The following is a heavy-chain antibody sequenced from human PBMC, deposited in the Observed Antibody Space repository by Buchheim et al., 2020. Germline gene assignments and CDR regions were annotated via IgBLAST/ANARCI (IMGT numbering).Heavy chain of an antibody. D-gene: IGHD1-26*01. J-gene: IGHJ4*02. Sequence: QVQLVESGGGVVQPGRSLRLSCAASGFTFSSYAMHWVRQAPGKGLEWVAVISYDGSNKYYADSVKGRFTISRDNSKNTLYLQMNSRRAEDTAVYYCARDRWELLGAIDYWGQGTL. CDR3: ARDRWELLGAIDY. CDR2: ISYDGSNK. CDR1: GFTFSSYA. V-gene: IGHV3-30-3*01.